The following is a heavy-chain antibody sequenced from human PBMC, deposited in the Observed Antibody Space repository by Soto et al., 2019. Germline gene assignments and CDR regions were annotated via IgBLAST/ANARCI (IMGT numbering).Heavy chain of an antibody. J-gene: IGHJ5*02. CDR2: INPNSGGT. D-gene: IGHD6-6*01. Sequence: QVQLVQSGAEVKKPGVSVKVSCKASGYTFTGYYMHWVRQAPGQGLEWMGWINPNSGGTNYAQKFQGWVSMTWDTSISTAYMELSRLRSDDTAVYYCARAGGEAARPSEYNWFDPWRQGPLVTVSS. V-gene: IGHV1-2*04. CDR1: GYTFTGYY. CDR3: ARAGGEAARPSEYNWFDP.